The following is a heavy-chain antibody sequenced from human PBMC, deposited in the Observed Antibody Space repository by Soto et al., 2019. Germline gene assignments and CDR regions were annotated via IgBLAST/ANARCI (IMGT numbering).Heavy chain of an antibody. D-gene: IGHD1-26*01. CDR3: AREASRGATPDAFDI. V-gene: IGHV3-21*01. J-gene: IGHJ3*02. Sequence: PGGSLRLSCAASGFTFSSYSMNWVRQAPGKGLEWVSSISSSSSYIYYADSVKGRFTISRDNAKNSLYLQMNSLRAEDTAVYYCAREASRGATPDAFDIWGQGTMDTVSS. CDR1: GFTFSSYS. CDR2: ISSSSSYI.